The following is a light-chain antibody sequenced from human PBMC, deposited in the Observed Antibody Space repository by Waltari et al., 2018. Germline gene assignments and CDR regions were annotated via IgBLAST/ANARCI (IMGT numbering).Light chain of an antibody. V-gene: IGLV3-21*02. CDR1: SIGSQS. Sequence: SYVLTQPPSVSVAPGQTAKITCGGNSIGSQSVHWYQQKPGQAPILVIYDDSARPSGIPVRVSGSNSGNTATLTISGVEAGDEADYYCQVWHSREHVVFGGGTRVTVL. CDR3: QVWHSREHVV. J-gene: IGLJ2*01. CDR2: DDS.